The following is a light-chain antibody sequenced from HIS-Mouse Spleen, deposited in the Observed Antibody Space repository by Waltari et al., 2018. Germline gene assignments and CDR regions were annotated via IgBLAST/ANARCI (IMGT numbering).Light chain of an antibody. CDR3: QSADSSGTGWV. CDR2: KDS. Sequence: SYELTKPPSVSVSPGQTARITCPGDALPKQYAYWYQQTPGQAPVLVIYKDSERPSGIPERFSGASSGTTVTLTISGVQAEDEADYYCQSADSSGTGWVFGGGTKLTVL. CDR1: ALPKQY. V-gene: IGLV3-25*03. J-gene: IGLJ3*02.